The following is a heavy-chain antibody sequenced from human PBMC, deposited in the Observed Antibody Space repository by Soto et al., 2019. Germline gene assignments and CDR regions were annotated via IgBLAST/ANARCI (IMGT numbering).Heavy chain of an antibody. Sequence: QITLKESGPTLVKPTQTLTLTCTFSGFSLSTSGVGVGWIRQPPGKALEWLAFLYWDDDKRYSPSLKSRLTTPXAXSXXQVLLTMTTMDPVDTATYYCARTSVNWGSRGLVDYWGQGTLVTVAS. CDR1: GFSLSTSGVG. V-gene: IGHV2-5*02. CDR3: ARTSVNWGSRGLVDY. D-gene: IGHD7-27*01. CDR2: LYWDDDK. J-gene: IGHJ4*02.